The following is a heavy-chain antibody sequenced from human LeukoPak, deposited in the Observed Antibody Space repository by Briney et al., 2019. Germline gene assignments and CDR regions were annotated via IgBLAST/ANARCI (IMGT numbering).Heavy chain of an antibody. CDR1: GGSISSTNYY. Sequence: SETLSLTCTVSGGSISSTNYYWGWIRQPPGKGLEWIGGIYYSGSTYYNPSLKSRVTISVDTSKNQFSLKLSSVTAADTAVYYCARQYSRRGYSYGYFFAFDIWGQGTMVTVSS. CDR3: ARQYSRRGYSYGYFFAFDI. J-gene: IGHJ3*02. D-gene: IGHD5-18*01. CDR2: IYYSGST. V-gene: IGHV4-39*01.